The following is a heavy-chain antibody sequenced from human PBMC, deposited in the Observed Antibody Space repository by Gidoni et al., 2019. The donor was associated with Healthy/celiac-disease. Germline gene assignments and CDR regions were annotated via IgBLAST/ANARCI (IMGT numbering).Heavy chain of an antibody. J-gene: IGHJ2*01. V-gene: IGHV4-34*01. Sequence: QVQLQQWGAGLLKPSETLSLTCAVYGGFFSGYYWSWIRQPPGKGLEWIGEINHSGSTNYNPSLKSRVTISVDTSKNQFSLKLSSVTAADTAVYYCARGDTAMVQYFDLWGRGTLVTVSS. D-gene: IGHD5-18*01. CDR2: INHSGST. CDR1: GGFFSGYY. CDR3: ARGDTAMVQYFDL.